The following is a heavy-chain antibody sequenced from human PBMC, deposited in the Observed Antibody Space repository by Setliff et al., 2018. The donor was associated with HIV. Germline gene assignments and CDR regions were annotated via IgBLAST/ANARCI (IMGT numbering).Heavy chain of an antibody. V-gene: IGHV1-46*01. Sequence: ASVKVSCKASGYTFTSYYMHWVRQAPGQGLEWMGIINPSGGSTSYAQKFQGRVTFTRDTSASAAYMDLSSLRSEDTAVYYCARIWGIPPLYYFDYWGQGTLVTVSS. CDR1: GYTFTSYY. J-gene: IGHJ4*02. D-gene: IGHD3-16*01. CDR2: INPSGGST. CDR3: ARIWGIPPLYYFDY.